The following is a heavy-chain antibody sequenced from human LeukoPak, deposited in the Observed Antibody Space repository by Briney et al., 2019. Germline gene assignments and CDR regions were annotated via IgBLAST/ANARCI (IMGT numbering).Heavy chain of an antibody. CDR1: GGSSSGYY. D-gene: IGHD2-15*01. CDR3: ARPSRRLGATYCSGGSCYSFPFDY. CDR2: INHSGST. Sequence: SETLSLTCAVYGGSSSGYYWSWIRQPPGKGLEWIGEINHSGSTNYNPSLKSRVTISVDTSKNQFSLKLSSVTAADTAVYYCARPSRRLGATYCSGGSCYSFPFDYWGQGTLVTVSS. V-gene: IGHV4-34*01. J-gene: IGHJ4*02.